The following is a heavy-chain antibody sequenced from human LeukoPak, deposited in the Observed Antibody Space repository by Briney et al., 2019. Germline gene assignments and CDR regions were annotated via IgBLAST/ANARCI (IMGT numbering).Heavy chain of an antibody. Sequence: GGSLRLSCAASGFTVSSNYMSWVRQAPGKGLEWVSIIYAGGNTYYADSVKGRFTISRDNSKNTLYLQLNSLRAEDTAVYYCARDVKAYYYYMDVWGKGTTVTISS. V-gene: IGHV3-66*01. J-gene: IGHJ6*03. D-gene: IGHD2/OR15-2a*01. CDR3: ARDVKAYYYYMDV. CDR2: IYAGGNT. CDR1: GFTVSSNY.